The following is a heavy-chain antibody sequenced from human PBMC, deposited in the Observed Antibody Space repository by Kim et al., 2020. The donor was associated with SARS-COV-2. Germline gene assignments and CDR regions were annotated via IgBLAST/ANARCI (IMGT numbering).Heavy chain of an antibody. J-gene: IGHJ6*02. CDR1: GFTFSSYW. CDR2: IKQDGSEK. D-gene: IGHD6-13*01. V-gene: IGHV3-7*01. Sequence: GGSLRLSCAASGFTFSSYWMSWVRQAPGKGLEWVANIKQDGSEKYYVDSVKGRFTISRDNAKNSLYLQMNSLRAEDTAVYYCARVSSSSWYLRLYYYYGMDVWGQGTTVTVSS. CDR3: ARVSSSSWYLRLYYYYGMDV.